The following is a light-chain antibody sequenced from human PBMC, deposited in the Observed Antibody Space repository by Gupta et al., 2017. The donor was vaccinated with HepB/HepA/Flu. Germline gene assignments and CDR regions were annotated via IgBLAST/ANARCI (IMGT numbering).Light chain of an antibody. Sequence: SYELTQPPSVSVSPGQPASITCSGDKLGDKYACWYQQKPGQSPVLVIYQDSKRPSGIPERFSGSYSGNTATLTISGTQAMDEADYYCQAWDSSTAWVFGGGTKLTVL. J-gene: IGLJ2*01. CDR1: KLGDKY. CDR2: QDS. CDR3: QAWDSSTAWV. V-gene: IGLV3-1*01.